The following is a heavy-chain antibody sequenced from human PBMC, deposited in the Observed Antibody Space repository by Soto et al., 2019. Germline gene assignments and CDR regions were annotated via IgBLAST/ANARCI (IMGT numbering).Heavy chain of an antibody. CDR2: INPSGGST. Sequence: ASVKVSCKASGYTFTSYYMHWVRQAPGQGLEWMGIINPSGGSTSYAQKFQGRVTMTRDTSTSTVYMELSSLRSEDTAVYYCAREVMVEEAAAGFYYYYGMDVWGQGTTVTVSS. D-gene: IGHD6-13*01. V-gene: IGHV1-46*01. CDR3: AREVMVEEAAAGFYYYYGMDV. J-gene: IGHJ6*02. CDR1: GYTFTSYY.